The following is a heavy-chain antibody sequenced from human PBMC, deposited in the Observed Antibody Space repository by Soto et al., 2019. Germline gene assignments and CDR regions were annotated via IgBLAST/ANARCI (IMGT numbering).Heavy chain of an antibody. Sequence: QVQLLQSGAEVKKPGASVKVSCKASGYTFTSYGIIWVRQAPGQGLEWVGWISPYNGNTNYALKLQSRVTMTTATSTSKAYMELRSLRSDYTAVYYCARDTSTSWYDSMFWGHGTLVTVSS. CDR1: GYTFTSYG. J-gene: IGHJ4*01. D-gene: IGHD6-13*01. CDR2: ISPYNGNT. CDR3: ARDTSTSWYDSMF. V-gene: IGHV1-18*01.